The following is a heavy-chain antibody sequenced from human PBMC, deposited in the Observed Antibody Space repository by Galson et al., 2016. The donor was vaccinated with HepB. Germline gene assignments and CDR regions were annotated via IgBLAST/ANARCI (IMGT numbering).Heavy chain of an antibody. V-gene: IGHV3-23*01. J-gene: IGHJ4*02. CDR3: AKDSLGFYVAPFDS. CDR2: ISRSGEGT. Sequence: SLRLSCAASGFTFSNYGMSWVRQAPGKGLEWVSAISRSGEGTHYAESVEGRFTISRDNSKKTLFLQMNSLRAEDTAIYYCAKDSLGFYVAPFDSWGQGTQVTVSS. D-gene: IGHD3-10*02. CDR1: GFTFSNYG.